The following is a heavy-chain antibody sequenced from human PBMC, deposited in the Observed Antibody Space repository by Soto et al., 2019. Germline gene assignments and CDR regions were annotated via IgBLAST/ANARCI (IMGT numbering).Heavy chain of an antibody. Sequence: SGPTLVSPTPTLTLTCTFSGFSLSTNGERVGWIRQPPGMALEWLAIISWNDEESYSPALTNRLAITKDTSKNQVVLTMTNMDPVDTATYYCAHRRSRSRDWYDSFDLWGQGMLVTVSS. J-gene: IGHJ5*02. CDR2: ISWNDEE. D-gene: IGHD6-19*01. V-gene: IGHV2-5*01. CDR3: AHRRSRSRDWYDSFDL. CDR1: GFSLSTNGER.